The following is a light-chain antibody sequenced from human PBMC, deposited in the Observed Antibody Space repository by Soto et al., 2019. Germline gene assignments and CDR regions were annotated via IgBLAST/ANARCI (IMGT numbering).Light chain of an antibody. CDR2: KAS. V-gene: IGKV1-5*03. CDR1: QTISSW. J-gene: IGKJ1*01. Sequence: DIKSTQSPSTLSGSVGDRVTITCRASQTISSWLAWYQQKPGKAPKLLIYKASTLKSGVPSRFSGSGSGTEFTLTISSLQPDDFATYYCQHYNSYSEAFGQGTKVEIK. CDR3: QHYNSYSEA.